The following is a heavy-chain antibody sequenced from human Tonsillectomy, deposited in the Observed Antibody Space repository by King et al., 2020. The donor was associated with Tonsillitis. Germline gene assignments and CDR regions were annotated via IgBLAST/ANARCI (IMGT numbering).Heavy chain of an antibody. CDR2: ISSSSSYI. V-gene: IGHV3-21*01. J-gene: IGHJ4*02. CDR3: AGDFRVTMSLFYY. D-gene: IGHD4-17*01. CDR1: GFTFSSYS. Sequence: VQLVESGGGLVKPGGSLRLSCAASGFTFSSYSMNWVRKAPGKGLEWVSSISSSSSYIYYADSVKGRFTISRDNAKNSLYLQMNSLRAEDTAVYYCAGDFRVTMSLFYYWGQGTLVSVSS.